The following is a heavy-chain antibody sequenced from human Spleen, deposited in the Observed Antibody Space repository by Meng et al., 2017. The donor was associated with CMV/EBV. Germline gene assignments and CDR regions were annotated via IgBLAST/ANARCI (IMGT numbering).Heavy chain of an antibody. D-gene: IGHD2-8*01. Sequence: GGSLRLSCKGSGYSFISYWIGWVRQMPGKGLEWMGIIYPGDSDTRYSPSFQGQVTISADTSISTAYLHWSSLKALDTAMYYCARGVSRYYFDYWGQGTLVTVSS. J-gene: IGHJ4*02. V-gene: IGHV5-51*01. CDR2: IYPGDSDT. CDR1: GYSFISYW. CDR3: ARGVSRYYFDY.